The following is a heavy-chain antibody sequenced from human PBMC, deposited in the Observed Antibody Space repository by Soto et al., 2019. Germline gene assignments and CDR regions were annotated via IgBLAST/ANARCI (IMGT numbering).Heavy chain of an antibody. J-gene: IGHJ4*02. D-gene: IGHD2-8*02. CDR1: GGSFSGYY. V-gene: IGHV4-34*01. CDR3: ASDKITGLFDY. CDR2: INHSGST. Sequence: QVQLQQWGAGLLKPSETLSLTCAVYGGSFSGYYWTWIRQPPGTGLEWIGEINHSGSTNYNPSLKSRVTISVDPSKHQFSPKLTSVTAADTAVYYCASDKITGLFDYWGQGPLVTVSS.